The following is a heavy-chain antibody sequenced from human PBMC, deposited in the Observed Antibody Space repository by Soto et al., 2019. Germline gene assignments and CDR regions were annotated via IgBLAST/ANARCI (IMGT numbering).Heavy chain of an antibody. CDR1: GGSISVYY. CDR2: VYDNGRP. J-gene: IGHJ4*02. Sequence: PSETLSLTCTISGGSISVYYWSWIRQSPRQGLVWIGYVYDNGRPYYSPSLKSRDTISADTSKNQSTLKWTSATAADTAVYYCARGVGSSPPRYWGRGTLVTVSS. CDR3: ARGVGSSPPRY. V-gene: IGHV4-59*01. D-gene: IGHD3-9*01.